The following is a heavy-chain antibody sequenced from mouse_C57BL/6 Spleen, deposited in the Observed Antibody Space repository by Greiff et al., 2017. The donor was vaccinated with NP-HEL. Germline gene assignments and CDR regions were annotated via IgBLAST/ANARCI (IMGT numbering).Heavy chain of an antibody. CDR1: GYSFTDYN. V-gene: IGHV1-39*01. D-gene: IGHD1-1*01. Sequence: EVKLMESGPELVKPGASVKISCKASGYSFTDYNMNWVKQSNGKSLEWIGVINPNYGTTSYNQKFKGKATLTVDQSSSTAYMQLNSLTSEDSAVYYCAREDLLRSYYYAMDYWGQGTSVTVSS. CDR2: INPNYGTT. CDR3: AREDLLRSYYYAMDY. J-gene: IGHJ4*01.